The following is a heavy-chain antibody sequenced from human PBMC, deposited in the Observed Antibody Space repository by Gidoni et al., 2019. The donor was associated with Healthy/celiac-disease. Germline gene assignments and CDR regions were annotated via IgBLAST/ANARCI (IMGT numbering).Heavy chain of an antibody. CDR3: TRAIAVAPPYGTDY. V-gene: IGHV3-73*02. D-gene: IGHD6-19*01. CDR2: IRSKANSYAT. CDR1: GFTFRGSA. Sequence: EVQLVESGGGLVQPGGSLKLSCAASGFTFRGSAMHWVRQASGKGLEWVGRIRSKANSYATAYAASVKGRFTISRDDSKNTAYLQMNSLKTEDTAVYYCTRAIAVAPPYGTDYWGQGTLVTVSS. J-gene: IGHJ4*02.